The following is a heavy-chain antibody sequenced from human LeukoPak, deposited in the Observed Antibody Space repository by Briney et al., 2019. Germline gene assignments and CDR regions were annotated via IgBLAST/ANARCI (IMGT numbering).Heavy chain of an antibody. D-gene: IGHD4-17*01. Sequence: GGSLRLSCAASGFTFSSYGMHWVRQAPGKGLEWVAVIWYDGSNKYYADSVKGRFTISRDNSKNTLYLQMNNLRAEDTAVYYCAKDALFYYGDFAYYFDYWGQGTLVTVSS. CDR2: IWYDGSNK. CDR1: GFTFSSYG. V-gene: IGHV3-33*06. CDR3: AKDALFYYGDFAYYFDY. J-gene: IGHJ4*02.